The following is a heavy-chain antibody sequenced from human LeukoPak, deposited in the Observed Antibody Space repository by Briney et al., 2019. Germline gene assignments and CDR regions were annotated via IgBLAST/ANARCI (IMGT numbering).Heavy chain of an antibody. J-gene: IGHJ6*03. Sequence: ASVKVSCKASGYTFTSYGISWVRQAPGQGLEWMGWISAYNGNTNYAQKLQGRVTMTTDTSTSTAYMELRSLRSDDTAVYYCARDLTQLERPAGGQYYYYYYMDVWGKGTTVTVSS. CDR1: GYTFTSYG. V-gene: IGHV1-18*01. D-gene: IGHD1-1*01. CDR3: ARDLTQLERPAGGQYYYYYYMDV. CDR2: ISAYNGNT.